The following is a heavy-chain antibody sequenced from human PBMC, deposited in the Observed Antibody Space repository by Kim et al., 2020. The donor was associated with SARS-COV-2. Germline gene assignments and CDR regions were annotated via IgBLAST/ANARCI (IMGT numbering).Heavy chain of an antibody. J-gene: IGHJ6*02. Sequence: GGSLRLSCAASGFTFSDYYMSWIRQAPGKGLEWVSYISSSGSTIYYADSVKGRFTISRDNAKNSLYLQMNSLRAEDTAVYYCARETHMVRVPTGMDVWGQGTTVTVSS. CDR2: ISSSGSTI. V-gene: IGHV3-11*04. CDR1: GFTFSDYY. CDR3: ARETHMVRVPTGMDV. D-gene: IGHD3-10*01.